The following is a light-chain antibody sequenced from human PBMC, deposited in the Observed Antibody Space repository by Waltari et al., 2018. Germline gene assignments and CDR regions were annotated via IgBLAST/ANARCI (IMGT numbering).Light chain of an antibody. J-gene: IGLJ3*02. CDR3: SSYTSSSNTWV. V-gene: IGLV2-14*01. Sequence: QSALTQPASVSWSPGQSITIPCTGTSSDVGGYNYVSWYQQHPGKAPKLMISDVSNRPSGVSNRFSGSKSGNTASLTISGLQAEDEADYYCSSYTSSSNTWVFGGGTKLTVL. CDR1: SSDVGGYNY. CDR2: DVS.